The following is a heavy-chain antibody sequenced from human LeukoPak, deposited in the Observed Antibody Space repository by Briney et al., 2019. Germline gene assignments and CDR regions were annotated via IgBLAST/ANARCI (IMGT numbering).Heavy chain of an antibody. Sequence: GGSLRLSCAASGFTFSDYYMSWIRQAPGKGLEWVSYISSSGSTICYADSVKGRFTISRDNAKNSLYLQMNSLRAEDTALYHCARECGSGWCNHDAFDIWGQGTMVTVSS. CDR1: GFTFSDYY. V-gene: IGHV3-11*01. CDR3: ARECGSGWCNHDAFDI. D-gene: IGHD6-19*01. CDR2: ISSSGSTI. J-gene: IGHJ3*02.